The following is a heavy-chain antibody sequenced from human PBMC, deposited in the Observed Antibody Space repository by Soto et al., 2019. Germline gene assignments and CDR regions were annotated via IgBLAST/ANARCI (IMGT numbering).Heavy chain of an antibody. J-gene: IGHJ6*04. CDR3: AKDKLSTYYYYGRDV. Sequence: GGSLRLSCAASGFTFSSYDMHWVRQATGKGLEWVSAIGTAGDTYYPGSVKGRFTISRENAKNSLYLQMTSLRAGDTVVYYCAKDKLSTYYYYGRDVGGKGTTVTVSS. CDR2: IGTAGDT. CDR1: GFTFSSYD. D-gene: IGHD2-2*01. V-gene: IGHV3-13*01.